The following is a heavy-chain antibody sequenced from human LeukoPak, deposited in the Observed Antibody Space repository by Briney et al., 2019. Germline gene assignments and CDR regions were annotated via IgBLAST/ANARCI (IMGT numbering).Heavy chain of an antibody. V-gene: IGHV1-46*01. CDR1: GYTFTSYF. D-gene: IGHD2-21*02. J-gene: IGHJ3*02. CDR2: INPTGGST. Sequence: ASVKVSCKASGYTFTSYFIHWVRQAPGEGLEWMGIINPTGGSTRYAQKFQGRVTMTRDTSTSTVYMELSSLRSEDTAVYYCVRGRVTATDGFDIWGQGTTVTVSS. CDR3: VRGRVTATDGFDI.